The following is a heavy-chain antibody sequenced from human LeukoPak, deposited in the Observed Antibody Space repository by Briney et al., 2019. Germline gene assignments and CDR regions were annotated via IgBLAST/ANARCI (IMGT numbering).Heavy chain of an antibody. D-gene: IGHD5-24*01. J-gene: IGHJ4*02. CDR1: GFSFSSTW. Sequence: PGGSLRLSCAASGFSFSSTWMSWVRLAPGKGLEWVANIKEDGTETYYVDSVKGRFTISRDNAKNSLYLQMNSLRVEDTAVYYCAKEGRSLQTYWGQGTLVTVSS. CDR3: AKEGRSLQTY. V-gene: IGHV3-7*03. CDR2: IKEDGTET.